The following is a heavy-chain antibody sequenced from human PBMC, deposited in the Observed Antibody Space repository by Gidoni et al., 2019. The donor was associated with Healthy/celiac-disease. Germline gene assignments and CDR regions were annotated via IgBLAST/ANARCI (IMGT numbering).Heavy chain of an antibody. CDR2: INPNSGGT. CDR1: GYTFTGYY. J-gene: IGHJ4*02. D-gene: IGHD3-3*01. V-gene: IGHV1-2*02. Sequence: QVQLVQSGAEVKKPGASVKVSCKAYGYTFTGYYMPWVRQAPGQGLEWMGWINPNSGGTNYAQKFQGRVTMTRVTSISTAYMELSRLRSDDTAVYYCARLEPFTIFGVGTFDYWGQGTLVTVSS. CDR3: ARLEPFTIFGVGTFDY.